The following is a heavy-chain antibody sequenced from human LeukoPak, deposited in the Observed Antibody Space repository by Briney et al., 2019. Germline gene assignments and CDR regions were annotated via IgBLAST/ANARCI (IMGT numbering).Heavy chain of an antibody. CDR2: IYYSGST. CDR1: GGSISGSSYF. J-gene: IGHJ4*02. V-gene: IGHV4-39*01. D-gene: IGHD1-7*01. Sequence: SETLSLTCTVSGGSISGSSYFWGWIRQPPGKGLEWIGSIYYSGSTYYNPSLKSRVTISVDTSKNQFSLKLSSVTAADTAVYYCARGNWNYVGLDYWGQGTLVTVSS. CDR3: ARGNWNYVGLDY.